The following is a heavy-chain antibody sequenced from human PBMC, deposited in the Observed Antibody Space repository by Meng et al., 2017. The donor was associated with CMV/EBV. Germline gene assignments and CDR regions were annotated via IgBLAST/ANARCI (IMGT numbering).Heavy chain of an antibody. Sequence: QVQLVQSGAEVKKPGASVKVSCKASGYTFTGYYMHWVRQAPGQGLEWMGWINPNSGGTNYAQKFQGRVTMTRDTSIGTAYMELSRLRSDDTAVYYCARQHNSSSWIINWFDPWGQGTLVTVSS. CDR1: GYTFTGYY. D-gene: IGHD6-13*01. CDR2: INPNSGGT. J-gene: IGHJ5*02. V-gene: IGHV1-2*02. CDR3: ARQHNSSSWIINWFDP.